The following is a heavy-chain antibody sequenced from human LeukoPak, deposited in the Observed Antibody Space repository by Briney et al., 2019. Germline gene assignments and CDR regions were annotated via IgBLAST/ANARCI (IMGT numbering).Heavy chain of an antibody. D-gene: IGHD1-26*01. CDR2: ISGSGGST. V-gene: IGHV3-23*01. CDR3: AKVRGSYSPTGAFDI. J-gene: IGHJ3*02. Sequence: GGSLRLSCAVSGFTFGNYAMSWVRQAPGKGLEWVSGISGSGGSTYYADSVKGRFTISRDNSKNTLYLQMNSLRAEDTAVYYCAKVRGSYSPTGAFDIWGQGTMVTVSS. CDR1: GFTFGNYA.